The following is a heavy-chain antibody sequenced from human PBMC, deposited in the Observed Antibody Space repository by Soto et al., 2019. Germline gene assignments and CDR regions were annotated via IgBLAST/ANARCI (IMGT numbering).Heavy chain of an antibody. Sequence: EVPLLESGGGLVQPGGSLRLSCEASGFTFSIYVMTWVRQAPGKGLEWVSAVSGSAGTTYYADSVKGRFSISRDNSKNTLYLQMNSLTANDTAVYDCARVQGTARNAFDVWGQGTMVTVYS. J-gene: IGHJ3*01. CDR2: VSGSAGTT. V-gene: IGHV3-23*01. D-gene: IGHD6-6*01. CDR1: GFTFSIYV. CDR3: ARVQGTARNAFDV.